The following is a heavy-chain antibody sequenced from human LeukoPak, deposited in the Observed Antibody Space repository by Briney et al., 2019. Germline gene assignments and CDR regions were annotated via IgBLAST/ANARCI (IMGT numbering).Heavy chain of an antibody. J-gene: IGHJ4*02. Sequence: SETLSLTCTVSGGSISTYYWSWIRQPPGKGLEWIGYIYYSGSAKYNPSLTSRVTISVDTSKNQFSLKLSSVTAAATAVYYCARSYGSGNYFDYWGQGTLVTVSS. CDR1: GGSISTYY. V-gene: IGHV4-59*01. CDR2: IYYSGSA. D-gene: IGHD3-10*01. CDR3: ARSYGSGNYFDY.